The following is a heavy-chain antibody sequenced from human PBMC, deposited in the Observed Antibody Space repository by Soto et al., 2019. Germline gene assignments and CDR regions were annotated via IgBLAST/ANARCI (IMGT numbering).Heavy chain of an antibody. CDR1: GTSISSTFW. J-gene: IGHJ4*02. Sequence: SETLSLTCFISGTSISSTFWWTWVRQAPGKGLEWIGEIYHSGTTNYNPSLKSRVTISLDTSRNQFSLKLSSVTAADTAVYYCARIGGSGYYYGSYYFDYWGQGTLVTVS. CDR2: IYHSGTT. CDR3: ARIGGSGYYYGSYYFDY. D-gene: IGHD3-22*01. V-gene: IGHV4-4*02.